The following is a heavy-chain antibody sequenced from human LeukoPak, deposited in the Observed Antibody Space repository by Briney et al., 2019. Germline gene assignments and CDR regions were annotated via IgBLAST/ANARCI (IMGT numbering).Heavy chain of an antibody. CDR2: IWYDGSNK. CDR1: GLTFSSYG. CDR3: ARDPPRDYASYYFDY. Sequence: GRSLRLSCAASGLTFSSYGMHWVRQAPGKGLEWVAVIWYDGSNKYYADSVKGRFTISRDNSKNTLYLQMNSLRAEDTAVYYCARDPPRDYASYYFDYWGQGTLVTVSS. J-gene: IGHJ4*02. V-gene: IGHV3-33*01. D-gene: IGHD4-17*01.